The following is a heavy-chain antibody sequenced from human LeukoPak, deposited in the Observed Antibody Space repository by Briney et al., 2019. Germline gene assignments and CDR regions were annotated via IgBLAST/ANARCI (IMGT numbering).Heavy chain of an antibody. V-gene: IGHV4-59*01. CDR3: ARGLRSRDGYNYDYFDD. D-gene: IGHD5-24*01. J-gene: IGHJ4*02. CDR1: GGSMSTYF. Sequence: PSETLSLTCIVSGGSMSTYFWTWIRQPPGKGLEWIGYISYSASTTYSPSLKSRVTISIDTSKNQFSLKLSSVTAADTAVYYCARGLRSRDGYNYDYFDDWGQGTLVTVSS. CDR2: ISYSAST.